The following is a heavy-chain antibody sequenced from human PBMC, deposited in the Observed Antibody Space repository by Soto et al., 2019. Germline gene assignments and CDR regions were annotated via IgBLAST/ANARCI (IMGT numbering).Heavy chain of an antibody. Sequence: GASVKVSCKASGGTFSSYAISWVRQAPGQGLEWMGGIIPIFGTANYAQKFQGRVTITADESTSTAYMELSSPRSEDTAVYYCARDPRYSSGLGFDPWGQGTLVTVSS. J-gene: IGHJ5*02. CDR1: GGTFSSYA. V-gene: IGHV1-69*13. CDR3: ARDPRYSSGLGFDP. CDR2: IIPIFGTA. D-gene: IGHD6-19*01.